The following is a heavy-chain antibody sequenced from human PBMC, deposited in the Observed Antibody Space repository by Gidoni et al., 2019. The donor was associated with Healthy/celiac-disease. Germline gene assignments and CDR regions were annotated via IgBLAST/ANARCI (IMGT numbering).Heavy chain of an antibody. Sequence: EVQLLESGGSLVQPGGSLRLSCAASGFTFSSYAMSWVRQAPGKGLEWVSAISGSGGSTYYADSVKGRFTISRDNSKNTLYLQMNSLRAEDTAVYYCAKDQGYIGGSLDYWGQGTLVTVSS. V-gene: IGHV3-23*01. CDR2: ISGSGGST. CDR3: AKDQGYIGGSLDY. D-gene: IGHD1-26*01. J-gene: IGHJ4*02. CDR1: GFTFSSYA.